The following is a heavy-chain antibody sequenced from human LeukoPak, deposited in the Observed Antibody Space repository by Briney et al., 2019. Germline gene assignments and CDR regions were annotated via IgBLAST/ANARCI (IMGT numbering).Heavy chain of an antibody. CDR3: ARDDSSGYYYVLFDY. J-gene: IGHJ4*02. Sequence: ASVKVFCKASGYTFTSYYMHWVRQAPGQGLEWMGIIDPSGGSTSYAQKFQGRVTMTRDTSTSTVYMELSSLRSEDTAVYYCARDDSSGYYYVLFDYWGQGTLVTVSS. D-gene: IGHD3-22*01. V-gene: IGHV1-46*01. CDR2: IDPSGGST. CDR1: GYTFTSYY.